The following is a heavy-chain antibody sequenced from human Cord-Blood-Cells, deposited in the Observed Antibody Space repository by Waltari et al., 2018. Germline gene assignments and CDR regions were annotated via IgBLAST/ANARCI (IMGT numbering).Heavy chain of an antibody. D-gene: IGHD2-8*02. CDR2: IYYSGST. CDR1: GGPISSGGYY. Sequence: QVQLQESGPGQLKPSQTLSLTCTVSGGPISSGGYYWSWIRQHPGKGLEWIGYIYYSGSTYYNPSLKSRVTISVDTSKNQCSLKLSSVTAADTAVYYCAGGEDLLVWGLGYWGQGTLVTVSS. J-gene: IGHJ4*02. CDR3: AGGEDLLVWGLGY. V-gene: IGHV4-31*03.